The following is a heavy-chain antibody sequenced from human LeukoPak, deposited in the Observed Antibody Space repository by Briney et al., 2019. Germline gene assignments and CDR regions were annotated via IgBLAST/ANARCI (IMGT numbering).Heavy chain of an antibody. CDR3: ATSGMVRGMDV. Sequence: SVHVSFKASGSTFSGYYMHWVRQAPGQGLEWMGWINPNSGGTSYAQKFQGRVTMTRDTSITTAYMELSRLRSDDSAVYYCATSGMVRGMDVWGHEITVAVSS. J-gene: IGHJ6*02. D-gene: IGHD3-10*01. CDR1: GSTFSGYY. CDR2: INPNSGGT. V-gene: IGHV1-2*02.